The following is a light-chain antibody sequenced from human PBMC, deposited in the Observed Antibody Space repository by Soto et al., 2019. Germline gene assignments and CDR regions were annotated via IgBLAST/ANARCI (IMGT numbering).Light chain of an antibody. V-gene: IGLV2-11*01. CDR3: CSYVTTPEI. J-gene: IGLJ1*01. CDR1: SSDVDDYRY. CDR2: DGT. Sequence: QSVLAQPRSVSGSPGQLLTISCTGTSSDVDDYRYVSWYQQYPGKAPKLVIYDGTKRPSGVPDRFSGSNSGNTASPTISGLQAGDEADYYCCSYVTTPEIFGTGTKVTVL.